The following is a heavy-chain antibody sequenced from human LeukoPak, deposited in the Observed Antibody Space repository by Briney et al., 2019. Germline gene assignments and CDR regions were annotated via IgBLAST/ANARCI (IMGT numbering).Heavy chain of an antibody. CDR2: IYYSGST. J-gene: IGHJ4*02. CDR1: GGSISSYY. V-gene: IGHV4-59*08. CDR3: ARQGYSSGPTPLDY. D-gene: IGHD6-19*01. Sequence: SETLSLTCTVSGGSISSYYWSWIRQPPGKGLEWIGYIYYSGSTNYNPSLKSRVTISVDTSKNQFSLKLSSVTAADTAVYFRARQGYSSGPTPLDYWGQGTLVTVSS.